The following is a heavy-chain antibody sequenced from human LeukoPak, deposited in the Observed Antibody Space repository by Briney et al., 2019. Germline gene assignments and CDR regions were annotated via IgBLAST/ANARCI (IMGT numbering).Heavy chain of an antibody. Sequence: GGSLRLSCAASGFTFSSYAMSWVRQAPGKGLEWVSAISGSGGSTYYADSVKGRFTISRDNSKNTLYLQMNSLRAEDTAVYYCAKGRLGCSGTSCYVDYYYYGMDVWGKGTTVTVSS. CDR3: AKGRLGCSGTSCYVDYYYYGMDV. J-gene: IGHJ6*04. V-gene: IGHV3-23*01. CDR1: GFTFSSYA. D-gene: IGHD2-2*01. CDR2: ISGSGGST.